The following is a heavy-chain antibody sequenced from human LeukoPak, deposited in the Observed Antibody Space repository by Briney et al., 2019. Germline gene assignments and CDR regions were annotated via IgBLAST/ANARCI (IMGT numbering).Heavy chain of an antibody. J-gene: IGHJ4*02. Sequence: GGSLRLSCAASGFTFSDYYMSWIRQAPGKGLEWVSYISSSGSTIYYADSVKGRFTISRDNAKNSLYLQMNSLRAEDTAVYYCARRSDYYDSNFDYWGQGTLVTVSS. V-gene: IGHV3-11*04. D-gene: IGHD3-22*01. CDR2: ISSSGSTI. CDR1: GFTFSDYY. CDR3: ARRSDYYDSNFDY.